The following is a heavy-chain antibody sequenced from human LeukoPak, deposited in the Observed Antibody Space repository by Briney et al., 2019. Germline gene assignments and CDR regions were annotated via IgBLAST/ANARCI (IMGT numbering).Heavy chain of an antibody. V-gene: IGHV4-31*03. CDR2: IYCSGST. J-gene: IGHJ4*02. D-gene: IGHD6-19*01. Sequence: SQTLSLSCTVSGGSTSSGGYYWSCIRQHPGKGLEWIGDIYCSGSTYSNPSLKSRLTTSVVTAKNQLSLKLSSGTAAGTAVYYCASLLISSGDYWGQGTLVTVSS. CDR3: ASLLISSGDY. CDR1: GGSTSSGGYY.